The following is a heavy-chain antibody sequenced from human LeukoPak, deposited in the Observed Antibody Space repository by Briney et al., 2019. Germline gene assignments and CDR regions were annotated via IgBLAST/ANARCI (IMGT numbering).Heavy chain of an antibody. D-gene: IGHD2-8*01. Sequence: ASVKVSCKASGGTFSSYAISWVRQAPGQGLEWMGGIIPIFGTANYAQKFQGRVTITADKSTSTAYMELSSLRSEDTAVYYCAIGYCTNGVCPPYDSREKYYFDYWGQGTLVTVSS. V-gene: IGHV1-69*06. J-gene: IGHJ4*02. CDR3: AIGYCTNGVCPPYDSREKYYFDY. CDR1: GGTFSSYA. CDR2: IIPIFGTA.